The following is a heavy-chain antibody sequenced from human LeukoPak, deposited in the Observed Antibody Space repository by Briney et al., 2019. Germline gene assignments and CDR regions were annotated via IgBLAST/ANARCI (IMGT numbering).Heavy chain of an antibody. V-gene: IGHV3-30*18. J-gene: IGHJ4*02. CDR2: ISYDGSNK. CDR1: GFTFSSYG. CDR3: AKGDFWSGYWVDY. D-gene: IGHD3-3*01. Sequence: GGSLRLSCAASGFTFSSYGMHWVRQAPGKGLEWVAVISYDGSNKYYADSVKGRFTISRDNSKNTLYLQMNSLRDEDTAVYYCAKGDFWSGYWVDYWGQGTLVTVSS.